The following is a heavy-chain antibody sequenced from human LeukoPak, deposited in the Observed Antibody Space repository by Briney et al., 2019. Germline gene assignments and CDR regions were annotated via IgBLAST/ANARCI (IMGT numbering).Heavy chain of an antibody. CDR3: ANADIVVVTAISFDY. Sequence: PGGSLRLSCAASGFIVSANSVTWVRQAPGKGLEWISVIYSGGGTCYADSVKGRFTISRDNSKNTLYLQMNSLRAEDTAVYYCANADIVVVTAISFDYWGQGTLVIVSS. V-gene: IGHV3-53*01. J-gene: IGHJ4*02. CDR1: GFIVSANS. D-gene: IGHD2-21*02. CDR2: IYSGGGT.